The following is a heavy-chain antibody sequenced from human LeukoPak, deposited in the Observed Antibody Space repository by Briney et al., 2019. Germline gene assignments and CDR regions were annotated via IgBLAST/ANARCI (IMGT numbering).Heavy chain of an antibody. Sequence: ASVTVSCKASGYTLTSYDINWVRQAAGQGLEWMGWMNPNSGNTVYAQKFQGRVTITRNTSISTAYMELSSLRSEDTAVYYCARGEMYYYDSSGYPIDAEYFQHWGQGTLVTVSS. D-gene: IGHD3-22*01. CDR1: GYTLTSYD. J-gene: IGHJ1*01. CDR2: MNPNSGNT. V-gene: IGHV1-8*03. CDR3: ARGEMYYYDSSGYPIDAEYFQH.